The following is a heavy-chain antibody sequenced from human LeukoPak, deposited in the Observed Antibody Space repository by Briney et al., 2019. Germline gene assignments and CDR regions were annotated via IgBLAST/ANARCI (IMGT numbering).Heavy chain of an antibody. D-gene: IGHD3-22*01. V-gene: IGHV4-31*03. J-gene: IGHJ3*02. CDR2: IYYSGST. Sequence: SETLSLTCTVSGGSISSGGYYWSWIRQHPGKGLEWIGYIYYSGSTYYSPSLKSRVTISVDTSKNQFSLKLSSVTAADTAVYYCARASLYYDSQDAFDIWGQGTMVTVSS. CDR1: GGSISSGGYY. CDR3: ARASLYYDSQDAFDI.